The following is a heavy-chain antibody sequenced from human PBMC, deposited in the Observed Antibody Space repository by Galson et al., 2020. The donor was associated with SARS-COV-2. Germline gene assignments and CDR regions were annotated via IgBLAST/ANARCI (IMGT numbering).Heavy chain of an antibody. V-gene: IGHV2-70*11. CDR3: AQFPPTVTTRAWFDP. J-gene: IGHJ5*02. Sequence: ESGPTLVKPTQTLTLTCTFSGFSLSTSGMCVSWIRQPPGKALEWLARIDWDDDKYYSTSLKTRLTISKDTSKNQVVLTMTNMDPVDTATYYCAQFPPTVTTRAWFDPWGQGTLVTVSS. D-gene: IGHD4-17*01. CDR2: IDWDDDK. CDR1: GFSLSTSGMC.